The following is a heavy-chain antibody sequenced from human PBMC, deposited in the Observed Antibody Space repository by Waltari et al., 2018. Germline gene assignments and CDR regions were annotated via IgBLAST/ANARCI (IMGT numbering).Heavy chain of an antibody. D-gene: IGHD1-26*01. CDR3: ARGRAPIIVGANTPLVYYFDY. V-gene: IGHV3-48*01. CDR2: ISSSSSTI. J-gene: IGHJ4*02. CDR1: GFTFSSYS. Sequence: EVQLVESGGGLVQPGGSLRLSCAASGFTFSSYSMNWVRQAPGKGLEWVSYISSSSSTIYYADSVKGRFTISRDNAKNSLYLQMNSLRAEDTAVYYCARGRAPIIVGANTPLVYYFDYWGQGTLVTVSS.